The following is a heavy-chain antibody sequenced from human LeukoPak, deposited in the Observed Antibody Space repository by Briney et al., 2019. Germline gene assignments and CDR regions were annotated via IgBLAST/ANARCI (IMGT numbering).Heavy chain of an antibody. CDR2: ISYDGRNE. V-gene: IGHV3-30*04. CDR3: ARGGAGRSGSYYMGSVKGMDV. Sequence: GGSLRLSCAASGFTFSSFAMHWVRQAPGKGPEWVVVISYDGRNEYYADSVKGRFTISRDNSKNTLSLQMNSLRPDDTAVYYCARGGAGRSGSYYMGSVKGMDVWGQGTTVTVSS. D-gene: IGHD3-10*01. CDR1: GFTFSSFA. J-gene: IGHJ6*02.